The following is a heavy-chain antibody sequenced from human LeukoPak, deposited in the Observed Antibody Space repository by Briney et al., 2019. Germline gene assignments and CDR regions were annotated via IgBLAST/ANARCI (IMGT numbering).Heavy chain of an antibody. CDR3: AREKGRGVISPYYDY. CDR2: IYSDGST. Sequence: GGSLRLSCAASGFTVSSNYMSWVRQAPGKGLEWVSVIYSDGSTYYDDSVKGRFTISRDISKNTLSLQMNSLRVEDTAVYFCAREKGRGVISPYYDYWGQGTLVTVSS. D-gene: IGHD3-10*01. J-gene: IGHJ4*02. CDR1: GFTVSSNY. V-gene: IGHV3-53*01.